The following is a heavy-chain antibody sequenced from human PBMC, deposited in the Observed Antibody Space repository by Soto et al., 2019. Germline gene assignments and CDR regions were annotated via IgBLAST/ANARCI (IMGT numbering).Heavy chain of an antibody. CDR1: GGSISSSSYY. CDR2: IYYSGST. Sequence: SEALSLTCTVSGGSISSSSYYWGWIRQPPGKGLEWIGSIYYSGSTYYNPSLKSRVTISVDTSKNQFSLKLSSVTAADTAVYYCARHAYYYDSSGYSILGAFDIWGQGTMVTVSS. V-gene: IGHV4-39*01. D-gene: IGHD3-22*01. CDR3: ARHAYYYDSSGYSILGAFDI. J-gene: IGHJ3*02.